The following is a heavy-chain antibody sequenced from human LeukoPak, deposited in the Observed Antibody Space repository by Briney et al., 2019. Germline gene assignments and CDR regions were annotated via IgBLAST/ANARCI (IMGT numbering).Heavy chain of an antibody. Sequence: SETLSLTCTVSGGSISSNNYYRGWIRQPPGKGLEWIGSIYYSGSTYYDPSLKSRVTISVDTSKNQFSLKLSSVTAADTAVYYCASFLWVISFDYWGQGTLVTVSS. CDR3: ASFLWVISFDY. J-gene: IGHJ4*02. V-gene: IGHV4-39*01. CDR2: IYYSGST. CDR1: GGSISSNNYY. D-gene: IGHD2-21*01.